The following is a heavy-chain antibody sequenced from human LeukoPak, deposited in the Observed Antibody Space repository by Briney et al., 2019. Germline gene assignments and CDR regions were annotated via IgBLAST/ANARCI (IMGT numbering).Heavy chain of an antibody. Sequence: SETLSLTCAAYGGSFSGYYWSWIRQPPGKGLEWIGEINHSGSTNYNPSLKSRVTISVDTSKNQFSLKLSSVTAADTAVYYCARRVSFGAKNFDYWGQGTLVTVSS. D-gene: IGHD3-10*01. CDR2: INHSGST. CDR3: ARRVSFGAKNFDY. CDR1: GGSFSGYY. V-gene: IGHV4-34*01. J-gene: IGHJ4*02.